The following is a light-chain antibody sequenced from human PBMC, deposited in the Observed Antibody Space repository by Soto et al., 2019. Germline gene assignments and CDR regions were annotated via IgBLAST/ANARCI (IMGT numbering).Light chain of an antibody. V-gene: IGKV1-9*01. J-gene: IGKJ2*01. CDR2: AAS. CDR1: QGIASH. CDR3: QQVNSFPHI. Sequence: DIQLTQSPSFLSASVGDRVIITCRASQGIASHLAWYQQKPGKDPKLLVYAASSLQSGVPSRFSGSGFGTEFTLTISSLQPEDFATYYCQQVNSFPHIFGQGTKLEIK.